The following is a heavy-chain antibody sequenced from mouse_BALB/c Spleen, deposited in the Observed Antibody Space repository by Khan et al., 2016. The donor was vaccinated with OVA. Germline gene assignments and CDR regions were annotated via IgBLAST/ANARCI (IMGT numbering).Heavy chain of an antibody. CDR3: GRLYAIAY. CDR2: ISSGGSYT. CDR1: GFTFSSYG. J-gene: IGHJ4*01. V-gene: IGHV5-6*01. Sequence: EVQLLETGGDLVKPGGSLKLSCAASGFTFSSYGMSWVRQTPDKGLEWVATISSGGSYTYYPDSVKGRFTISRDNAKNTLYLQMSSLKSEDTTMYYCGRLYAIAYRGRGTSVTVSS.